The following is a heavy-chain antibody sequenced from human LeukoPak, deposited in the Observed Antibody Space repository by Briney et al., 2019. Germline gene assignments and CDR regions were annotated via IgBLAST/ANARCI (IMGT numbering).Heavy chain of an antibody. Sequence: SKTLSLTCAVSGYSISNVYYWGWLRQPPGRGLEWIATIYHRGTTYYSPSLKSRVTISVDTSKHQFSLKLSSVTAAYTAVYYCARHGSGWSFDYWGQGILVTVSS. D-gene: IGHD6-19*01. CDR2: IYHRGTT. CDR1: GYSISNVYY. V-gene: IGHV4-38-2*01. CDR3: ARHGSGWSFDY. J-gene: IGHJ4*02.